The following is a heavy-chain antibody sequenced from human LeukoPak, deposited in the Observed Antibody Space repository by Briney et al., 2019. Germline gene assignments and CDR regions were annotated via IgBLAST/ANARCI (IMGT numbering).Heavy chain of an antibody. J-gene: IGHJ5*02. CDR1: GFTFSSYA. Sequence: PRWSLRLSCAASGFTFSSYAMSWVRQAPGKGLEWVSAISGSGGSIYYADSVKGRFTISRDNSKNTLYLQMNSLRAEDTAVYYCASSTYYYGSGSYYNPNWFDPWGQGTLVTVSS. V-gene: IGHV3-23*01. D-gene: IGHD3-10*01. CDR2: ISGSGGSI. CDR3: ASSTYYYGSGSYYNPNWFDP.